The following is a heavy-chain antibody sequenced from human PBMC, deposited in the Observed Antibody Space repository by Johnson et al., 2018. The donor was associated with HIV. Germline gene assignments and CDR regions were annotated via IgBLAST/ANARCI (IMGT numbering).Heavy chain of an antibody. CDR3: AKDQRRAVAGHDAFDI. CDR1: GFTFDDYT. D-gene: IGHD6-19*01. Sequence: VQLVESGGGLVQPGESLRLSCAASGFTFDDYTMHWVRQAPGKGLEWVSLISWDGGTTYYADSVKGRFTISRDNSKNTLYLQMNSLRAEDTAVYYCAKDQRRAVAGHDAFDIWGQGTMVTVSS. CDR2: ISWDGGTT. J-gene: IGHJ3*02. V-gene: IGHV3-43*01.